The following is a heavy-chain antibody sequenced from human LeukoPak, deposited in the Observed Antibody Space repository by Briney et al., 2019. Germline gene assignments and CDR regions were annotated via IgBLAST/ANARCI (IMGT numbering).Heavy chain of an antibody. CDR1: GFSFSRHW. CDR2: ISDDGSYT. CDR3: ASFGISWGSAY. V-gene: IGHV3-74*03. J-gene: IGHJ4*02. D-gene: IGHD7-27*01. Sequence: LSGGSLRLSCEASGFSFSRHWMHWVRQAPGKGLVWVSRISDDGSYTANVDSVEGRFITSSDNVRNTLYLHMNGLRAEDTAVYYCASFGISWGSAYWGQGTLVTVSS.